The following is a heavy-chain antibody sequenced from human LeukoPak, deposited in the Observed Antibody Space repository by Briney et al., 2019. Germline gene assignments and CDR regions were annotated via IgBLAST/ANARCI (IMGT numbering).Heavy chain of an antibody. CDR2: INQDGSEK. J-gene: IGHJ4*02. CDR3: ARSGEAGTFDY. Sequence: GGSLRLSCAASGFTFSMYWMSWVRQAPGKGLEWVADINQDGSEKYSVDSVKGRFTISRDNAKNSLYLEMNSLRGEDTAVYYCARSGEAGTFDYWGQGTLVTVSS. CDR1: GFTFSMYW. V-gene: IGHV3-7*01. D-gene: IGHD6-13*01.